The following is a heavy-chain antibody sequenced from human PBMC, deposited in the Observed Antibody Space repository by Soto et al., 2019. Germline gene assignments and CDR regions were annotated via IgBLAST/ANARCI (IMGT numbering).Heavy chain of an antibody. Sequence: GGSLRLSCAASGFTVISYAMHWVRQAPGKGLEYVSAISSNGGSTYYANSVKGRFTISRDNSKNTLYLQMGSLRAEDMAVYYCARARLAGSWFDPWGQGTLVTVSS. J-gene: IGHJ5*02. CDR2: ISSNGGST. D-gene: IGHD3-3*02. V-gene: IGHV3-64*01. CDR3: ARARLAGSWFDP. CDR1: GFTVISYA.